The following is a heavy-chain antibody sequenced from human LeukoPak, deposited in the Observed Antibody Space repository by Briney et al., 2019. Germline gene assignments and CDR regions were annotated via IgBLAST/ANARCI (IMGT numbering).Heavy chain of an antibody. Sequence: GGSLRLSCAASGFTFSSYSMNWVRQAPGKGLEWVSSISSSSSYIYYADSVKGRSTISRDNAKNSLYLQMNSLRAEDTAVYYCAREQLGGFDYWGQGTLVTVSS. CDR3: AREQLGGFDY. CDR2: ISSSSSYI. D-gene: IGHD6-6*01. CDR1: GFTFSSYS. J-gene: IGHJ4*02. V-gene: IGHV3-21*01.